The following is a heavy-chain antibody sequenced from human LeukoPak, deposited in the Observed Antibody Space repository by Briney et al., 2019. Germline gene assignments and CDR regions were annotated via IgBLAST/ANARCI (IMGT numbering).Heavy chain of an antibody. V-gene: IGHV3-43*02. CDR1: RFTSDDFG. Sequence: PGGSLRLSCATSRFTSDDFGIHWVRQAPGKGLEWVCFISADGTSTFYADSVKGRFTISRDNAKNSLYLQMNSLRAEDTAVYYCATNSGKRFDYWGQGTLVTVSS. CDR2: ISADGTST. J-gene: IGHJ4*02. CDR3: ATNSGKRFDY. D-gene: IGHD1-1*01.